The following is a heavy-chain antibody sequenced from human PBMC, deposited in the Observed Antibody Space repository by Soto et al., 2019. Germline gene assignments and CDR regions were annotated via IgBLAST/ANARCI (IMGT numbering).Heavy chain of an antibody. Sequence: QVQLVQSGAEVKKPGASVKVSCKASGYTFTGYYMHWVRQAPGQGLEWMGWINPDSGGTNYAQKLQGWVTMTRDTSISTAYMELSRRGSDDTAVYYCARALRYFDLLSEGYFFRSWGQGTLVTGPS. J-gene: IGHJ4*02. D-gene: IGHD3-9*01. CDR3: ARALRYFDLLSEGYFFRS. CDR1: GYTFTGYY. CDR2: INPDSGGT. V-gene: IGHV1-2*04.